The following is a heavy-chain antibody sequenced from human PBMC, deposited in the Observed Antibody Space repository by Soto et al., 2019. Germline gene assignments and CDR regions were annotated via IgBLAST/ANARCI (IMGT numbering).Heavy chain of an antibody. CDR2: IIPILGIA. D-gene: IGHD3-10*01. J-gene: IGHJ3*02. CDR1: GGTFSSYT. CDR3: GGRGRGFGEDAFDI. Sequence: QVQLVQSGAEVKKPGSSVKVSCKASGGTFSSYTISWVRQAPGQGLEWMGRIIPILGIANYAQKFQGRVTITADKYTSTAYMGLSSLRSEDTAVYYCGGRGRGFGEDAFDIWGQGTMVTVSS. V-gene: IGHV1-69*02.